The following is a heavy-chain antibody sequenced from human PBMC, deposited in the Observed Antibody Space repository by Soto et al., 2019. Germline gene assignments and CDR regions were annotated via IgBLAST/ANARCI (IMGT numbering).Heavy chain of an antibody. V-gene: IGHV1-46*01. D-gene: IGHD2-2*01. Sequence: ASVKVSCKASGYTFTSYYMHWVRQASGQGLEWMGINNPSGGSTSYAQKFQGRVTMTRDTSTSTVYMELSSLRSEDTAVYYCAREGADIVLVPAATQYYYYYGMDVWGQ. CDR2: NNPSGGST. CDR1: GYTFTSYY. CDR3: AREGADIVLVPAATQYYYYYGMDV. J-gene: IGHJ6*02.